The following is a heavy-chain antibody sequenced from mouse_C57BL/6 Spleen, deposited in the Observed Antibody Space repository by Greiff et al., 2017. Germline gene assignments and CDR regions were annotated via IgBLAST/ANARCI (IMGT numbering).Heavy chain of an antibody. V-gene: IGHV1-69*01. J-gene: IGHJ3*01. Sequence: QVQLQQPGAELVMPGASVKLSCKASGYTFTSYWMHWVKQRPGQGLEWIGEIDPSDSYTNYNQKFKGKSTLTVDKSSSTAYMQLSSLTSEDSAVYYCARDGANSPFAYWGQGTLVTVSA. CDR3: ARDGANSPFAY. CDR2: IDPSDSYT. CDR1: GYTFTSYW. D-gene: IGHD3-1*01.